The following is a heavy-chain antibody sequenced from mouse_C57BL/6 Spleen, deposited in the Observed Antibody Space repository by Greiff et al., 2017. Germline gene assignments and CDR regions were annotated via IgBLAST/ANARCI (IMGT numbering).Heavy chain of an antibody. CDR3: TPTLFFYGNPYAMDY. CDR2: IDPENGDT. V-gene: IGHV14-4*01. D-gene: IGHD2-1*01. CDR1: GFNIKDDY. Sequence: VQLQQSGAELVRPGASVKLSCTASGFNIKDDYMHWVKQRPEQGLEWIGWIDPENGDTEYASKFQGKATITADTSSNTAYLQLSSLTSEDTAVYYCTPTLFFYGNPYAMDYWGQGTSVTVSS. J-gene: IGHJ4*01.